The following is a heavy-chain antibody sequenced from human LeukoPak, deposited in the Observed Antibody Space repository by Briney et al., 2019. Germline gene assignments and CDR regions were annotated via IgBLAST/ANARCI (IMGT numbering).Heavy chain of an antibody. Sequence: SETLSLTCTVSGGSISSSSYYWGWIRQPPGKGLEWIGSIYYSGSTYYNPSLKSRVTISVDTSKNQFSLKLSSVTAADTAVYYCARHEVSVAGGDYWGQGTLVTVSS. D-gene: IGHD6-19*01. CDR2: IYYSGST. J-gene: IGHJ4*02. V-gene: IGHV4-39*01. CDR3: ARHEVSVAGGDY. CDR1: GGSISSSSYY.